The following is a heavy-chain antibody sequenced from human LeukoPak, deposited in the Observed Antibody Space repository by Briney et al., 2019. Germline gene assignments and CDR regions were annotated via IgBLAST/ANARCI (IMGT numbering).Heavy chain of an antibody. D-gene: IGHD6-13*01. V-gene: IGHV3-21*01. Sequence: GGSLRLSCAASGFTFSSYSMNWVRQAPGKGPEWVSSISSSSSYIYYADSVKGRFTISRDNAKNSLYLQMNSLRAEDTAVYYCARAALGYSSSWYVGYFQHWGQGTLVTVSS. CDR2: ISSSSSYI. CDR3: ARAALGYSSSWYVGYFQH. J-gene: IGHJ1*01. CDR1: GFTFSSYS.